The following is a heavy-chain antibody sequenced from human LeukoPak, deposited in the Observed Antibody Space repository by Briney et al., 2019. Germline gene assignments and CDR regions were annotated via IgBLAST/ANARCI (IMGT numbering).Heavy chain of an antibody. CDR2: ISGSGGST. CDR3: AKFLPTHIVVANYYFDY. J-gene: IGHJ4*02. Sequence: GGSLRLSCAASGFTFSSYAMSWVRQAPGKGLEWVSAISGSGGSTYHAGSVKGRFTISRDNSKNTLYLQMNSLRVEDTAVYYCAKFLPTHIVVANYYFDYWGQGTLVTVSS. CDR1: GFTFSSYA. D-gene: IGHD2-21*01. V-gene: IGHV3-23*01.